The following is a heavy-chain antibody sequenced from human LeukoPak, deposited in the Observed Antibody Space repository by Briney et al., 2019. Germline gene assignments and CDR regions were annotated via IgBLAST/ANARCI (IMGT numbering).Heavy chain of an antibody. CDR1: GYTFTGYY. V-gene: IGHV1-8*02. J-gene: IGHJ5*02. CDR2: MNPNSGNT. D-gene: IGHD3-9*01. Sequence: WASVKVSCKASGYTFTGYYMHWVRQAPGQGLEWMGWMNPNSGNTGYAQKFQGRVTMTRNTSISTAYMELSSLRSEDTAVYYCARDPNYDILTGYYMDWFDPWGQGTLVTVSS. CDR3: ARDPNYDILTGYYMDWFDP.